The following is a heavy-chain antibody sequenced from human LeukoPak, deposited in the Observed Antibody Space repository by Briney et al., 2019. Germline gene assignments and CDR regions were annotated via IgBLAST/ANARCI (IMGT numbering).Heavy chain of an antibody. CDR2: ISSSGSTI. J-gene: IGHJ4*02. Sequence: GGSLRLSCAASGFAFSDYYMSWIRQAPGKGLEWVSYISSSGSTIYYADSVKGRFTISRDNAKNSLYLQMNSLRAEDTAVYYCARREMATITISYWGQGTLVTVSS. CDR3: ARREMATITISY. V-gene: IGHV3-11*01. CDR1: GFAFSDYY. D-gene: IGHD5-24*01.